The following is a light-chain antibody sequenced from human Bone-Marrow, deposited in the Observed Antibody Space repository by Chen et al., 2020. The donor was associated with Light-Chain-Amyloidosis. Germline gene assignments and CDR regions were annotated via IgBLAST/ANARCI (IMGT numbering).Light chain of an antibody. CDR3: CSYGGSRTTYV. J-gene: IGLJ1*01. CDR1: SGDVGSYNL. V-gene: IGLV2-23*02. Sequence: QSALTQPASVSGSPGQSITISCTGASGDVGSYNLVSWYQQHPGKAPTLMIYDVSKRPSGVSIRFSGSKSGNPASLTISGLQAEDEADYYCCSYGGSRTTYVFGSGTKVIVL. CDR2: DVS.